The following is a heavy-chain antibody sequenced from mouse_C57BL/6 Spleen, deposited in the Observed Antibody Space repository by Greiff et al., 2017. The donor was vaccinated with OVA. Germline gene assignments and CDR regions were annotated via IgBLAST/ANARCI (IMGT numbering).Heavy chain of an antibody. CDR2: IYPGDGDT. J-gene: IGHJ2*01. CDR1: GYAFSSYW. V-gene: IGHV1-80*01. CDR3: ARGDSNYVFDY. D-gene: IGHD2-5*01. Sequence: VKLMESGAELVKPGASVKISCKASGYAFSSYWMNWVKQRPGKGLEWIGQIYPGDGDTNYNGKFKGKATLTADKSSSTAYMQLSSLTSEDSAVYFCARGDSNYVFDYWGQGTTLTVSS.